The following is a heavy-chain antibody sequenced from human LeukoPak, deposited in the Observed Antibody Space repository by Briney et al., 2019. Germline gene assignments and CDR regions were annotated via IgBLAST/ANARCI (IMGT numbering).Heavy chain of an antibody. Sequence: ASVKVSCKASGLSLTHDGISWVRQAPGQGLVWMGWISFHNGDTLYAQNFQGRLTVTTDTSTSTAYMELRSLTSDDTAVYYCARALFGNDRVSFTEFDFWGQGTLVTVSS. CDR2: ISFHNGDT. V-gene: IGHV1-18*01. J-gene: IGHJ4*02. D-gene: IGHD1-1*01. CDR3: ARALFGNDRVSFTEFDF. CDR1: GLSLTHDG.